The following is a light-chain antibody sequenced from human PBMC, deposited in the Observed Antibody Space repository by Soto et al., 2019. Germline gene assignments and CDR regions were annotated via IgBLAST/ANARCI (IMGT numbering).Light chain of an antibody. CDR1: QGISNY. Sequence: DIQMTQSPSSLSASIGDRVTITCRASQGISNYLAWYQQKPGGTPRLLISGASILQSGVPSRFSGSGSGTDFTLTISSLQPEDVATYYCQKYDFAPLTFGGETKVDIK. V-gene: IGKV1-27*01. J-gene: IGKJ4*01. CDR2: GAS. CDR3: QKYDFAPLT.